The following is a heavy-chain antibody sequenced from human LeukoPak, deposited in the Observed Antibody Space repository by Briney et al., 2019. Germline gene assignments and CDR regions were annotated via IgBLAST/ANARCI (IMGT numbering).Heavy chain of an antibody. CDR1: GASITNYF. D-gene: IGHD3-3*01. CDR2: VYSGAY. Sequence: SETLSLTCTVSGASITNYFWGWIRQPPGKGLQWIGYVYSGAYYYNPSLVSRLTVSVDTAKNQFSLGLRSVTAADTAVYYCARLRPRTNYDFSSGYYAFDYWGQGTLVTVSS. CDR3: ARLRPRTNYDFSSGYYAFDY. J-gene: IGHJ4*02. V-gene: IGHV4-4*09.